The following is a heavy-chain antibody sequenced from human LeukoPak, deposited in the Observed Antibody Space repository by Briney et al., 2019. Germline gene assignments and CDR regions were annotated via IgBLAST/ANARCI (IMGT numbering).Heavy chain of an antibody. D-gene: IGHD3-10*01. CDR1: GGTFSSYA. V-gene: IGHV1-69*05. Sequence: ASVKVSCKASGGTFSSYAISWVRQAPGQGLEWMGRIIPIFGTANYAQKFQGRVTITTDESTSTAYMELSSLRSEDTAVYYCARVPFGEGFEGDPRDYMDVWGKGTTVTVSS. CDR2: IIPIFGTA. J-gene: IGHJ6*03. CDR3: ARVPFGEGFEGDPRDYMDV.